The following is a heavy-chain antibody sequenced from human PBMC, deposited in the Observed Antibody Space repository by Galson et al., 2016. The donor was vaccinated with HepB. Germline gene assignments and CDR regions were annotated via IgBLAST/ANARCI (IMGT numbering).Heavy chain of an antibody. CDR2: INHREST. D-gene: IGHD6-19*01. CDR1: GGSFSGYF. V-gene: IGHV4-34*01. Sequence: SETLSLTCAVYGGSFSGYFWSWIRQPPGKGLEWIGEINHRESTNYNPSLKSRVTLSVDTSKNQFSLRLTSVTAADTGVYYCARTPNPAGRGMNWFDPWGQGTLVTVSS. J-gene: IGHJ5*02. CDR3: ARTPNPAGRGMNWFDP.